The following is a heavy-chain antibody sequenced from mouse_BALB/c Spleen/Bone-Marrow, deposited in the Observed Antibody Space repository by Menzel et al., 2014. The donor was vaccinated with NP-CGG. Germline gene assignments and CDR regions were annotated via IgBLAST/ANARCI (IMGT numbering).Heavy chain of an antibody. CDR3: AREDYGNSYAMDY. CDR2: IDPANGNT. CDR1: GFNIKDTY. J-gene: IGHJ4*01. Sequence: EVQLVESGAELVKPGASVKSSCTASGFNIKDTYMHWVKQRPEQGLGWIGRIDPANGNTKYDPKFQGKATITADTSSNAAYLQLSSLTSEDTAVYYCAREDYGNSYAMDYWGQGTSVTVSS. V-gene: IGHV14-3*02. D-gene: IGHD2-1*01.